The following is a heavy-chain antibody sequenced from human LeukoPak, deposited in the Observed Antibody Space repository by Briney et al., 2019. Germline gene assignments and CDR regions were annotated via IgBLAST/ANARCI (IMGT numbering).Heavy chain of an antibody. CDR2: ISSSGSTI. Sequence: KPGGSLRLSCAASGFTFSDYYMSWIRQAPGKGLEWVSYISSSGSTIYYADSVKGRFTISRDNAKNSLYLQMNSLRAEDTAVCYCARAKHYDSSGYLGYWGQGTLVTVSS. D-gene: IGHD3-22*01. V-gene: IGHV3-11*01. CDR1: GFTFSDYY. J-gene: IGHJ4*02. CDR3: ARAKHYDSSGYLGY.